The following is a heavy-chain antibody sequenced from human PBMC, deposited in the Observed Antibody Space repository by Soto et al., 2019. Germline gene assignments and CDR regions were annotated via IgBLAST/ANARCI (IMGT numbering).Heavy chain of an antibody. CDR3: AHRGYGDYPRDNWFDP. CDR1: GFSRSTGGRG. V-gene: IGHV2-5*01. Sequence: SGPTLVNPTQALTLTCSFSGFSRSTGGRGVGWIRQPPGKALDWLALIYWNDDKRFSPSLRSRLTITNDTSKNQVVLTMTNVDPADTAIYYCAHRGYGDYPRDNWFDPWGQGTLVTVSS. CDR2: IYWNDDK. J-gene: IGHJ5*02. D-gene: IGHD4-17*01.